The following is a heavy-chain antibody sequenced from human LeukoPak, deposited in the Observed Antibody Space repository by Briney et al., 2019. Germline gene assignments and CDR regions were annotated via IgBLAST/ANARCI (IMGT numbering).Heavy chain of an antibody. CDR3: ARDLLSGDCLDY. Sequence: GGSLRLSCAASGFTFSDYYMSWIRRAPGKGLEWVSYISSSSSYTNYADSVKGRFTISRDNAKNSLYLQMNSLRAEDTAVYYCARDLLSGDCLDYWGQGTLVTVSS. J-gene: IGHJ4*02. D-gene: IGHD2-21*02. CDR2: ISSSSSYT. CDR1: GFTFSDYY. V-gene: IGHV3-11*06.